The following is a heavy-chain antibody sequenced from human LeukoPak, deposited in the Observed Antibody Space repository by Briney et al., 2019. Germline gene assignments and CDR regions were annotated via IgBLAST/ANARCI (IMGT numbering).Heavy chain of an antibody. CDR3: ARDNSPRGYYTPHHYYGMDV. D-gene: IGHD3-3*01. CDR2: ISPGGASI. V-gene: IGHV3-48*03. J-gene: IGHJ6*02. CDR1: GFNFGSYE. Sequence: AGGSLRLSCEASGFNFGSYEMNWVRQAPGKGLEWISYISPGGASIEYADSVKGRFTISRDNGQSSLYLPLNNLRAEDTAVYYCARDNSPRGYYTPHHYYGMDVWGQGTAVTVSS.